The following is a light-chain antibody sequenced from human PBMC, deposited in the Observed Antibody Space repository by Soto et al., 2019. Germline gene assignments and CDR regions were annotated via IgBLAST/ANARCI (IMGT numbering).Light chain of an antibody. V-gene: IGLV2-14*03. J-gene: IGLJ1*01. CDR3: CSYTATSSYV. CDR2: DVN. CDR1: SNDIGGYKY. Sequence: QAVVTQPASVSGSPGESITISCTGTSNDIGGYKYVSWYRQHPGKAPQLIIYDVNNRPSGVSNRFSGSKSGNTASLTISGLQVEDETDYYCCSYTATSSYVFGTGTKLTVL.